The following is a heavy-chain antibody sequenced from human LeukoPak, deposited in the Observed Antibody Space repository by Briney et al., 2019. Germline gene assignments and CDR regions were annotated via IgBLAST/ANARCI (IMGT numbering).Heavy chain of an antibody. CDR3: ARSTRAAVYYMDV. CDR1: GYTFTSYG. Sequence: ASGKVSCKASGYTFTSYGISWVRQAPGQGLEWMGWISAYNGNTNYAQKLQGRVTMTTDTSTSTAYMELSSLRSEDTAVYYCARSTRAAVYYMDVWGKGTTVTVSS. J-gene: IGHJ6*03. V-gene: IGHV1-18*01. D-gene: IGHD5-24*01. CDR2: ISAYNGNT.